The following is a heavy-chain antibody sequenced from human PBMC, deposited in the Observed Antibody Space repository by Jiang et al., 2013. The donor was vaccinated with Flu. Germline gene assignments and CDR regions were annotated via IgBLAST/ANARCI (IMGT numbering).Heavy chain of an antibody. V-gene: IGHV5-51*01. CDR1: GYSFTSYW. Sequence: GAEVKKPGESLKISCKGSGYSFTSYWIGWVRQMPGKGLEWMGIIYPGDSDTRYSPSFQGQVTISADKSISTAYLQWSSLKASDTAMYYCARRRDCSSTSCYYPHRSVRSDWFDPWGQGTLVTVSS. CDR3: ARRRDCSSTSCYYPHRSVRSDWFDP. J-gene: IGHJ5*02. CDR2: IYPGDSDT. D-gene: IGHD2-2*01.